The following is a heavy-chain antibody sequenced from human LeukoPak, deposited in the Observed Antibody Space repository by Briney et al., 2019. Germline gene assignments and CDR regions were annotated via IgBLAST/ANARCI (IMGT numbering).Heavy chain of an antibody. V-gene: IGHV4-39*07. CDR1: GGSISSSSYY. J-gene: IGHJ4*02. CDR3: ARGSPLGVSRLSDY. D-gene: IGHD7-27*01. Sequence: SETLSLTCTVSGGSISSSSYYWGWIRQPPGKGLEWIGSIYYSGSTYYNPSLKSRVTISVDTSKNQFSLKLSSVTAADTAVYYCARGSPLGVSRLSDYWGQGTLVTVSS. CDR2: IYYSGST.